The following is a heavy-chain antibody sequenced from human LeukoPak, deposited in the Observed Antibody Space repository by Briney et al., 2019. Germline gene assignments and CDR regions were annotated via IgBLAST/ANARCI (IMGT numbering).Heavy chain of an antibody. CDR2: ISGSGGST. D-gene: IGHD2-15*01. J-gene: IGHJ4*02. Sequence: GGSLRLSCAASGFTFDSYSMSWVRQAPGKGLEWVSGISGSGGSTFHADSVRGRFTISRDNSKNTLYLQMNSLRAEDTAVYYCAKNLRYCSGGSCYSEYFDNWGQGTLVTVSS. CDR1: GFTFDSYS. V-gene: IGHV3-23*01. CDR3: AKNLRYCSGGSCYSEYFDN.